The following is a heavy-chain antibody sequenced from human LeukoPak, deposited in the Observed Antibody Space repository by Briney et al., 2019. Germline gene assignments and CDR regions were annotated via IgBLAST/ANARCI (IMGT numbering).Heavy chain of an antibody. CDR3: AKGRAHILTGYCPDY. V-gene: IGHV3-9*01. D-gene: IGHD3-9*01. CDR1: GFTFDDYA. J-gene: IGHJ4*02. CDR2: ISWNSGSI. Sequence: GRSLRLSCAASGFTFDDYAMHWVRQAPGKGLEWVSGISWNSGSIGYADSVKGRFTISRDNAKNSLYLQMNSLRAEDTALYYCAKGRAHILTGYCPDYWGQGTLVTVSS.